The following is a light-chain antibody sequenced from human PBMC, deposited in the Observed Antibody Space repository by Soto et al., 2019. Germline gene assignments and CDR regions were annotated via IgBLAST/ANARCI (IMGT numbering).Light chain of an antibody. CDR1: SSDTTDFYS. J-gene: IGLJ2*01. Sequence: QSALTQPASVSGSPGQSITISCTGTSSDTTDFYSVSWYQQHPGQAPKLVIYEVANRPSGVSSRFSGSKPDNTASLTISGLQAEDEADYYCSSYSISAGLVLFGGGTKLTVL. CDR3: SSYSISAGLVL. CDR2: EVA. V-gene: IGLV2-14*01.